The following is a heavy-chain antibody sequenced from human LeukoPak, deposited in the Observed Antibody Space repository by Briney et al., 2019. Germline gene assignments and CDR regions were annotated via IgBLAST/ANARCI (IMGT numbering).Heavy chain of an antibody. V-gene: IGHV3-21*01. D-gene: IGHD2/OR15-2a*01. CDR3: ARSNLNDY. J-gene: IGHJ4*02. CDR2: ITSSSSNI. CDR1: GFTFSTYS. Sequence: TGGSLRLSFPASGFTFSTYSRNWFRQAPGKGLVWVSAITSSSSNIYYADSVKGRFTISRDNAKNSLYLQMNSLRAEDTAVYYCARSNLNDYWGQGTLVTVSS.